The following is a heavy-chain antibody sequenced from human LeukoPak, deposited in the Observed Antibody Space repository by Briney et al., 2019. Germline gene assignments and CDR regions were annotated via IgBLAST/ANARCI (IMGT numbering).Heavy chain of an antibody. CDR2: ISSSGTTI. CDR1: GFIFSDYY. Sequence: PGGSLRLSCAASGFIFSDYYMSWVRQAPGRGLEWVSYISSSGTTIYYADSVKGRFTISRDNAKNSLYLQMNSLRAEDTAVYYCARVLLYSSSWYDYWGQGTVVTVSS. D-gene: IGHD6-13*01. CDR3: ARVLLYSSSWYDY. V-gene: IGHV3-11*04. J-gene: IGHJ4*02.